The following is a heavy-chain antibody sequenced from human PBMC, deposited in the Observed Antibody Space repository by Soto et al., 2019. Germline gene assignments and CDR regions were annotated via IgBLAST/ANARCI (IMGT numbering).Heavy chain of an antibody. CDR2: IYYSGST. Sequence: SEKCPHPYSVSGGTLSSCCSRVFRQPPGKGLEWIGYIYYSGSTNYNPSLKSRVTISVDTSKNQFSLKLSSVTAADTAVYYCARDGTIFGENYMDVWGKGTTVT. D-gene: IGHD3-3*01. CDR3: ARDGTIFGENYMDV. V-gene: IGHV4-59*01. CDR1: GGTLSSCC. J-gene: IGHJ6*03.